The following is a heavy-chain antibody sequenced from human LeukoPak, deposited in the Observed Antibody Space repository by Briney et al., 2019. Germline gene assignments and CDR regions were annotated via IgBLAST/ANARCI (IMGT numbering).Heavy chain of an antibody. Sequence: GGSLRLSCAASGFTFTTHAMSWVRQAPGKGLEWVANIKQDGSQKYYVDSVKGRFTISRDNAKNSLYLQMDSLRAEDTAVYYCASAARQRWLQIDYWGQGTLVTVSS. CDR1: GFTFTTHA. V-gene: IGHV3-7*03. CDR3: ASAARQRWLQIDY. J-gene: IGHJ4*02. CDR2: IKQDGSQK. D-gene: IGHD5-24*01.